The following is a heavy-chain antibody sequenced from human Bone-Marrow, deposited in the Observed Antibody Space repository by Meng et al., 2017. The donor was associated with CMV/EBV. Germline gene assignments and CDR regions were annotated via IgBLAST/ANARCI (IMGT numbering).Heavy chain of an antibody. CDR1: GGSISSYY. Sequence: SETLSLTCTVSGGSISSYYWSWIRQPAGKGLEWIGRIYTSGSTNYNPSLKSRVTMSVDTSKNQFSLKLSSVTAADTAVYYCARSQYFDWLLPPPYYYYGMDVWGQGTTVTVSS. J-gene: IGHJ6*02. D-gene: IGHD3-9*01. CDR3: ARSQYFDWLLPPPYYYYGMDV. V-gene: IGHV4-4*07. CDR2: IYTSGST.